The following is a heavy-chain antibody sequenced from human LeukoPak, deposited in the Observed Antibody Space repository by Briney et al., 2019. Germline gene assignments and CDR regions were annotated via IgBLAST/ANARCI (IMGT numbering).Heavy chain of an antibody. J-gene: IGHJ5*02. V-gene: IGHV4-31*03. D-gene: IGHD3-10*01. CDR1: GGSISSGGYY. CDR2: IYYSGST. CDR3: ARVNRLYGSGSYLGRNWFDP. Sequence: SQTLSLTCTVSGGSISSGGYYWSWLRQHPGKGLEWIGYIYYSGSTYQNPSLKSRVTISVDTSKNQFSLKLSSVTAADTAVYYCARVNRLYGSGSYLGRNWFDPWGQGTLVTVSS.